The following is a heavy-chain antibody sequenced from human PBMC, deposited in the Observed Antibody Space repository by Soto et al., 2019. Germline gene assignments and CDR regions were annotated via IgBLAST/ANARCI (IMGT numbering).Heavy chain of an antibody. CDR1: GFTFSTSW. CDR3: ARDIGYGGS. J-gene: IGHJ4*02. CDR2: INPDGSIT. Sequence: EVQLVESGGGLVQPGGSLRLSCAASGFTFSTSWMHWVRQTPGKGLVWVSHINPDGSITNYAESAKGRFTISRDNARNTLFLEMNNVRAEDTSVYFCARDIGYGGSWGQGTLVTVSS. D-gene: IGHD2-15*01. V-gene: IGHV3-74*01.